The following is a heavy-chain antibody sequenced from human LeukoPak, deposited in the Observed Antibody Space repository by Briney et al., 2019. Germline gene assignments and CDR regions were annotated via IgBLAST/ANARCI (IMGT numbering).Heavy chain of an antibody. CDR1: GFTFSGYW. Sequence: PGGSLRLSCAASGFTFSGYWKHWVRQAPGKGLLWVSRINPDGSSTSYADSVKGRFTISRDNAKNTLYLQMNSLRAEDTAVYYCARDSYTNSVYYGMDVWGQGTTVTVSS. CDR3: ARDSYTNSVYYGMDV. V-gene: IGHV3-74*01. D-gene: IGHD6-6*01. J-gene: IGHJ6*02. CDR2: INPDGSST.